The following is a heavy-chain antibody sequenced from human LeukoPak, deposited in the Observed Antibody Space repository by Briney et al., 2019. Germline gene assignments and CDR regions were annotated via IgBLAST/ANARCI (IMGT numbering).Heavy chain of an antibody. V-gene: IGHV4-34*01. Sequence: SETLSLTCAVYGGSFSGYYWSWIRQPPGKGLEWIGEINHSGSTNYNPSLKSRVTISVDTSKNQFSLKLSSVTAADTAVYYCARGGNPITIFGVVIYNWFDPWGQGTLVTVSS. D-gene: IGHD3-3*01. J-gene: IGHJ5*02. CDR1: GGSFSGYY. CDR2: INHSGST. CDR3: ARGGNPITIFGVVIYNWFDP.